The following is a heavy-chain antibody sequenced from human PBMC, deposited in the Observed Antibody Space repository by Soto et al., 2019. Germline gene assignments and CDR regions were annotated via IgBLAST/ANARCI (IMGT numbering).Heavy chain of an antibody. CDR3: AREPNFYDSRESSYSGMDV. CDR1: GYSFTSYG. Sequence: QVQLVQSGAEVKKPGASVKVSCKASGYSFTSYGISWVRQAPGQGLEWMGWISVYNGYTHYAQKFQDRVTMTTDTSTTTDYMEPSSLRSDDTSVDYCAREPNFYDSRESSYSGMDVWGQGTKVTVSS. D-gene: IGHD3-22*01. CDR2: ISVYNGYT. V-gene: IGHV1-18*01. J-gene: IGHJ6*02.